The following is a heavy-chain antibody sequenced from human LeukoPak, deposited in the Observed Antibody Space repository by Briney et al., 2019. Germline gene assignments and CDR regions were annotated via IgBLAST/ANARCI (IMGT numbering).Heavy chain of an antibody. CDR1: GGSISSSTYY. CDR3: ARGDSSSWHQRGAEYFQH. J-gene: IGHJ1*01. D-gene: IGHD6-13*01. Sequence: SETLSLTCTVSGGSISSSTYYWGWIRQPPGKGLEWIGSMYYSSGNTYYNPSLKSRVTISVDTSKNQFSLKLSSVTAADTAVYYCARGDSSSWHQRGAEYFQHWGQGTLVTVSS. CDR2: MYYSSGNT. V-gene: IGHV4-39*07.